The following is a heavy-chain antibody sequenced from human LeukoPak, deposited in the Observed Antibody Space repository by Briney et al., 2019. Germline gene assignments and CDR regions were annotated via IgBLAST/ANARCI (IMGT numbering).Heavy chain of an antibody. Sequence: ASVKVSCKASGGTFSSYANSWVRQATGQGLEWMGGIIPIFGTANYAQKFQGRVTMTTDTSTSTAYMELRSLRSDDTAVYYCATGSMYYDILTGYYGKYYFDYWGQGTLVTVSS. CDR1: GGTFSSYA. V-gene: IGHV1-69*05. J-gene: IGHJ4*02. D-gene: IGHD3-9*01. CDR3: ATGSMYYDILTGYYGKYYFDY. CDR2: IIPIFGTA.